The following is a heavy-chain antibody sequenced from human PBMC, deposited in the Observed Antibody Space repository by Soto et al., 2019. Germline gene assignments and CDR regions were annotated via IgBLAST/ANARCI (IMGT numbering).Heavy chain of an antibody. CDR1: GGSISSYY. J-gene: IGHJ4*02. V-gene: IGHV4-59*01. CDR2: IYYSGST. D-gene: IGHD1-26*01. CDR3: AREGVGATTDFDY. Sequence: SETLSLTCTVSGGSISSYYWSWIRQPPGKGLEWIGYIYYSGSTNYNPSLKSRVTISVDTSKNQFSLKLSSVTAADTAVYYCAREGVGATTDFDYWGQGTLVTVSS.